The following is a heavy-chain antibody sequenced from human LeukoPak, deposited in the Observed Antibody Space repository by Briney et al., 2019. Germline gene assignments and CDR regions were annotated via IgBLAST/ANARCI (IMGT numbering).Heavy chain of an antibody. CDR3: ARSAIQGGVWV. D-gene: IGHD3-16*01. CDR2: IYPGDSDI. CDR1: GDTFTGYW. Sequence: GESLKISCKASGDTFTGYWVGWVRQMPGKGLEWMAIIYPGDSDIKYSPSFQGQVTISADKSISTAYLQWSSLKASDTAMYYCARSAIQGGVWVWGQGTLVTVSS. V-gene: IGHV5-51*01. J-gene: IGHJ4*02.